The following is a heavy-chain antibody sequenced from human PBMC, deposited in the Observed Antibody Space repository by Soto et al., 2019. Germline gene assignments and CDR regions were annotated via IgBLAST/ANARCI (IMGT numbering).Heavy chain of an antibody. CDR3: ATSTWYAFDI. J-gene: IGHJ3*02. Sequence: GGSLRLSCAASGLTFSSYSMNWVRQAPGKGLEWVSSIDSTSSYIFYADSVKGRFTISRDNAKNSLYLQMNSLRAEDTAVYYCATSTWYAFDIWGQGTMVTVSS. V-gene: IGHV3-21*01. CDR1: GLTFSSYS. CDR2: IDSTSSYI. D-gene: IGHD6-13*01.